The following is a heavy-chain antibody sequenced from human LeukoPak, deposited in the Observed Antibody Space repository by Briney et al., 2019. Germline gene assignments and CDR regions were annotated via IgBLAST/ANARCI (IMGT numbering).Heavy chain of an antibody. J-gene: IGHJ4*02. D-gene: IGHD6-19*01. Sequence: PSETLSLTCTVSGGSISSGSYYWSWIRQPAGKGLEWIGRIYTSGSTNYNPSLKSRVTISVDTSKNQFSLKLSSVTAADTAVYYCARGGGWYPADYWGQGTLVTVSS. V-gene: IGHV4-61*02. CDR1: GGSISSGSYY. CDR3: ARGGGWYPADY. CDR2: IYTSGST.